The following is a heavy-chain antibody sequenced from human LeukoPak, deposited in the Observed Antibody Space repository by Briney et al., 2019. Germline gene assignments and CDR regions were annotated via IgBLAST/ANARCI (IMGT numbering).Heavy chain of an antibody. Sequence: PGGSLRLSCAASGFTFSNYWMHWVRQAPGKGLVWVSRINSDGSTATYADSVKGRFTTSRDNAKKTLYVQMNSLRAEDTAVYYCAKDRPPDNGWDLDYWGQGTLVTVST. V-gene: IGHV3-74*03. CDR3: AKDRPPDNGWDLDY. CDR2: INSDGSTA. CDR1: GFTFSNYW. D-gene: IGHD6-19*01. J-gene: IGHJ4*02.